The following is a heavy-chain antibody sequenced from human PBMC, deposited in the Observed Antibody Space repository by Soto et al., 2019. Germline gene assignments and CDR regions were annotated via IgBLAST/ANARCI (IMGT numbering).Heavy chain of an antibody. CDR3: ARINSPTVTTSAEYFQH. D-gene: IGHD4-17*01. CDR1: GFSLSTSGVA. Sequence: QITLKESGPTLVKPTQTLTLTCTFSGFSLSTSGVAVGWIRQPPGKALEWLALIYWDDDKRYSPSLKSRLTITKDPSKNQVVLTMTNMDPVDTATYYCARINSPTVTTSAEYFQHWGQGTLVTVSS. J-gene: IGHJ1*01. CDR2: IYWDDDK. V-gene: IGHV2-5*02.